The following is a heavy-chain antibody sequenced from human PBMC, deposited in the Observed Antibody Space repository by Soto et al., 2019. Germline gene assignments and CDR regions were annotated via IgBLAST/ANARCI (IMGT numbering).Heavy chain of an antibody. Sequence: GGSLRLSCAASGFTVSSNYMSWVRQAPGKGLEWVSVIYSGGSTYYADSVKGRFTISRDNSKNTLYLQMNSLRAEDTAVYYCAREKYSSSSYNWFDPWGQGTLVTVSS. CDR1: GFTVSSNY. D-gene: IGHD6-13*01. CDR3: AREKYSSSSYNWFDP. V-gene: IGHV3-53*01. CDR2: IYSGGST. J-gene: IGHJ5*02.